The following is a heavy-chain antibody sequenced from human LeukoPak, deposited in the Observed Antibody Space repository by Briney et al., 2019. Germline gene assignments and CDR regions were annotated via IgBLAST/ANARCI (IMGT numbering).Heavy chain of an antibody. CDR3: ATSDTVSTYNWFDP. CDR1: GGSISSNTYY. Sequence: SETLSLTCTVSGGSISSNTYYWGWIRRPPGKGLEWIGDIHYSGSTYYNPSLKSRVTISVDTSKNQFSLNLSSLTAADTAVYYCATSDTVSTYNWFDPWGQGTLVTVSS. CDR2: IHYSGST. D-gene: IGHD5/OR15-5a*01. J-gene: IGHJ5*02. V-gene: IGHV4-39*01.